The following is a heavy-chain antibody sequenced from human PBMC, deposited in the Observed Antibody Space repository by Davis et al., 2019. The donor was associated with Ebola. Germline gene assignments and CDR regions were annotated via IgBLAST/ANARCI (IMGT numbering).Heavy chain of an antibody. CDR1: GFTFSSYS. CDR2: ISSSSSYT. V-gene: IGHV3-21*05. CDR3: VREDRWAYHY. J-gene: IGHJ4*02. D-gene: IGHD6-13*01. Sequence: GESLKISCAASGFTFSSYSMNWVRQAPGKGLEWVSYISSSSSYTNYADSVKGRFTISRDISENTLYLQMNSLKTEDTAVYYCVREDRWAYHYWGQGTLVTVSS.